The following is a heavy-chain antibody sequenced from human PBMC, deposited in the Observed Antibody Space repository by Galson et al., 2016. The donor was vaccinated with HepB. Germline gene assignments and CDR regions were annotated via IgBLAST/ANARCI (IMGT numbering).Heavy chain of an antibody. CDR3: LKDFWGGSDFSSDH. D-gene: IGHD3-3*01. V-gene: IGHV3-64D*09. CDR2: LSFNGGTT. J-gene: IGHJ4*02. CDR1: GFTFSSYA. Sequence: SLRLSCAASGFTFSSYAMYWVRQAPGKGLEYVSALSFNGGTTYYADSVKGRFTISRDNSNKTLYLRMSNLRADDTAVYYCLKDFWGGSDFSSDHWGQGTLVTVSS.